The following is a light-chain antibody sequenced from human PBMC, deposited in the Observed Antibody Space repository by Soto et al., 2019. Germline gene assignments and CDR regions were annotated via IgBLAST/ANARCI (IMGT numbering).Light chain of an antibody. J-gene: IGLJ1*01. V-gene: IGLV2-14*01. CDR1: SSDIGRYNY. Sequence: QSALTQPAFVSGSPGQSITISCTGTSSDIGRYNYVSWFQQHPGKVPKLVIFEVNYRPSGVSDRFSGSKSGNTASLTITGLQAEDEADYYCTSWLTADSRCVLASGTKVTVL. CDR3: TSWLTADSRCV. CDR2: EVN.